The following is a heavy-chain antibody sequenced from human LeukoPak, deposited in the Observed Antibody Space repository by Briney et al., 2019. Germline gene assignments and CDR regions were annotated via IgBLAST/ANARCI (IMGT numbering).Heavy chain of an antibody. D-gene: IGHD3-22*01. CDR1: GGSISSYY. CDR3: ARQYYYESSGFWY. CDR2: IYHTGST. V-gene: IGHV4-59*01. J-gene: IGHJ4*02. Sequence: SETLTLTCIVSGGSISSYYWSWIRQPPGKGLEWIGYIYHTGSTKYNPFLKSRVTISVDTSKNQFSLKLSSVTAADTAVYYCARQYYYESSGFWYWGQGTLVTVSS.